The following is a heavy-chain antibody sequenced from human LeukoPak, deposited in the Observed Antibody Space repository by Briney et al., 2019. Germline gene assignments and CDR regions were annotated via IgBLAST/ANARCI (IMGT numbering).Heavy chain of an antibody. V-gene: IGHV1-2*02. CDR3: ARGRVAPRYYYGSGSYGNWFDP. CDR2: INPNSGGT. J-gene: IGHJ5*02. Sequence: ASVKVSCKASGYTFTGYYMHWVRQAPGQGLEWMGWINPNSGGTNYAQKFQGRVTMTRDTSISTAYMELSRLRSDDTAVYYCARGRVAPRYYYGSGSYGNWFDPWGQGTLVTVSS. CDR1: GYTFTGYY. D-gene: IGHD3-10*01.